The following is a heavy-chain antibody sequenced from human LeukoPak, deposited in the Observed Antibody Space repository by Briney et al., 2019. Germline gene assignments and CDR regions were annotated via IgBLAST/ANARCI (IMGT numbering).Heavy chain of an antibody. D-gene: IGHD3-3*01. CDR2: ISSNGGST. CDR1: GFTFSSYA. CDR3: VKESPPLYDFWSGYPDY. J-gene: IGHJ4*02. V-gene: IGHV3-64D*06. Sequence: PGGSLRLSCSASGFTFSSYAMHWVRQAPGKGLEYVSAISSNGGSTYYADSVKGRFTISRDNSKNTLYLQMSSLRAEDTAVYYCVKESPPLYDFWSGYPDYRGQGTLVTVSS.